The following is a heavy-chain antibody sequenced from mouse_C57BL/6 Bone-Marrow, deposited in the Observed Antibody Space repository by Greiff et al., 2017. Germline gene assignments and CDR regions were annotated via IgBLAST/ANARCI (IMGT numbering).Heavy chain of an antibody. V-gene: IGHV1-81*01. D-gene: IGHD1-1*01. CDR2: IYPRSGNT. Sequence: VQLQQSGAELARPGASVKLSCKASGYTFTSYGISWVKQRTGQGLEWIGEIYPRSGNTYYNEKFKGKATLTADKSSSTAYMELRSLTSEDSAVYFCARSYYYRSSYIWYFDVWCTGTTVTVSS. CDR3: ARSYYYRSSYIWYFDV. CDR1: GYTFTSYG. J-gene: IGHJ1*03.